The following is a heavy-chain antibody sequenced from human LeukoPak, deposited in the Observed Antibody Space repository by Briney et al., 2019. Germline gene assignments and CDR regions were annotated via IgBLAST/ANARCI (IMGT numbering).Heavy chain of an antibody. CDR1: GFTFSSYW. CDR2: IKQDGSEK. J-gene: IGHJ6*02. CDR3: ARVRSSSWSPPLDV. V-gene: IGHV3-7*01. Sequence: GGSLRLSCAASGFTFSSYWMSWVRQAPGKGLEWVANIKQDGSEKYYVDSVKGRFTISRDNAKNSLYLQMNSLRAEDTAVYYCARVRSSSWSPPLDVWGQGTTVTVSS. D-gene: IGHD6-13*01.